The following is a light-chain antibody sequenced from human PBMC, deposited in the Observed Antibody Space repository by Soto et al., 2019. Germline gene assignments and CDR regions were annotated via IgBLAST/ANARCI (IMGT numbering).Light chain of an antibody. CDR2: EVS. J-gene: IGLJ3*02. CDR3: SSYAGSNRV. CDR1: SSDVGGYNY. Sequence: QSALTQPPSASGSPGQSVTISCTGTSSDVGGYNYVSWYQQHPGKAPKLMIYEVSKRPSGVPDRFSGSKSGNTASLPVSGLQSEDEADYYCSSYAGSNRVFGGGTKVTVL. V-gene: IGLV2-8*01.